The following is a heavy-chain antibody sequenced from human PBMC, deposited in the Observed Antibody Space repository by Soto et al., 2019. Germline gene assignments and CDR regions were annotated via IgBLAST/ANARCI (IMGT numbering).Heavy chain of an antibody. J-gene: IGHJ4*02. Sequence: QVQLVESGGGVVQPGRSLRLSCAASGFTFSSYGMHWVRQAPGKGLEWVAVIWYDGSNKYYADSVKGRFTISRDNSKNTLYLQMNSLRAEDTAVYYCARGVDIVATTYADVPGGPDYWGQGTLVTVSS. CDR3: ARGVDIVATTYADVPGGPDY. D-gene: IGHD5-12*01. V-gene: IGHV3-33*01. CDR2: IWYDGSNK. CDR1: GFTFSSYG.